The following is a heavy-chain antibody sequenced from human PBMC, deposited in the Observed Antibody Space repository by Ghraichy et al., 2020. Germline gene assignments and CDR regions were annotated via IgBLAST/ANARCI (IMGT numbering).Heavy chain of an antibody. J-gene: IGHJ4*02. D-gene: IGHD5-12*01. CDR1: GYSFPIYW. CDR3: ARGGYSGYDWMFFDR. CDR2: IYPGDSDT. Sequence: GESLNISCKGSGYSFPIYWIGWVRQMPGKGLEWMGIIYPGDSDTRYSPSFQGQVTISADRSISTAYLQWSSLKASDTATYYCARGGYSGYDWMFFDRWGQGTLVTVSS. V-gene: IGHV5-51*01.